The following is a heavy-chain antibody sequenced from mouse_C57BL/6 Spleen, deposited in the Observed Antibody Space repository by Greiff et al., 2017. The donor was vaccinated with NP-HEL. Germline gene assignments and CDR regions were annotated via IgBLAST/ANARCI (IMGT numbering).Heavy chain of an antibody. CDR3: ERLYDGYYHFDV. V-gene: IGHV7-3*01. Sequence: EVQRVESGGGLVQPGGSLSLSCAASGFTFTDYYMSWVRQPPGKALEWLGFIRNKANGYTTEYSASVKGRFTISRDNSQSILYLQMNALRAEDSATYYCERLYDGYYHFDVGGTGTTVTVSS. CDR2: IRNKANGYTT. D-gene: IGHD2-3*01. CDR1: GFTFTDYY. J-gene: IGHJ1*03.